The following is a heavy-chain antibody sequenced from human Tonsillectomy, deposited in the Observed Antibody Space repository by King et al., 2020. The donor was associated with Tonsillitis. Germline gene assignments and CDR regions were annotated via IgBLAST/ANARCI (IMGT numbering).Heavy chain of an antibody. V-gene: IGHV3-53*01. CDR1: GFTVSSNY. Sequence: VQLVESGGGLIQPGGSLRLSCAASGFTVSSNYMSWVRQALGKGLEWGSIIYSGGSTYYAASVKGRFTISRDNSKNTLFLQMDSLRAEDTAIYYCARDHPYYYMDVWGKGTTVTVSS. CDR3: ARDHPYYYMDV. J-gene: IGHJ6*03. CDR2: IYSGGST.